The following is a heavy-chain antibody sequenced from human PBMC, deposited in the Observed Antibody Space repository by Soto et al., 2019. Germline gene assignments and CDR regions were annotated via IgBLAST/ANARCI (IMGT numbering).Heavy chain of an antibody. V-gene: IGHV1-18*01. D-gene: IGHD2-2*03. Sequence: ASVKVSCKASGYTFTIYGIGWVRQAPGQGLEWMGWISAYNGNTNYAQKLQGRVTMTTDTSTSTAYMELRSLRSDDTAVYYCARGGLDIVLVPAAIYYYYGMDVWGQGTTVTVSS. CDR1: GYTFTIYG. CDR2: ISAYNGNT. J-gene: IGHJ6*02. CDR3: ARGGLDIVLVPAAIYYYYGMDV.